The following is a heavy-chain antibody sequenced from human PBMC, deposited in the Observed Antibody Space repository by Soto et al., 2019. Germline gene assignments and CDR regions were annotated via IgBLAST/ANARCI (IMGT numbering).Heavy chain of an antibody. J-gene: IGHJ5*02. CDR2: IYSNGDT. CDR1: EFTVGNNY. V-gene: IGHV3-66*01. Sequence: EVQLVESGGGLVQPGGSLRLSCAASEFTVGNNYMSWVRQAPGKGLEWVSLIYSNGDTRYADSVRGRFTISRDSSKNILYLPMNSLRADDTAIYYCMNRPRAWGRGTLVTVSS. CDR3: MNRPRA. D-gene: IGHD6-6*01.